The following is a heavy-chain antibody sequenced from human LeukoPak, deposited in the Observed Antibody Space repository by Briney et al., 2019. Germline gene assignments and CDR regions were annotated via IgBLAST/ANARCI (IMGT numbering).Heavy chain of an antibody. CDR3: ARVRKPIAVAERVEEGAFDI. J-gene: IGHJ3*02. CDR1: GFTFSSYA. Sequence: GGSLRLSCAASGFTFSSYAMHWVRQAPGKGLEWVAAVWFGESSQSYPDSVKGRFTISRDNSKNTVWLEMNSLRVEDTAVYYCARVRKPIAVAERVEEGAFDIWGQGTMVTVSS. V-gene: IGHV3-30*04. CDR2: VWFGESSQ. D-gene: IGHD6-19*01.